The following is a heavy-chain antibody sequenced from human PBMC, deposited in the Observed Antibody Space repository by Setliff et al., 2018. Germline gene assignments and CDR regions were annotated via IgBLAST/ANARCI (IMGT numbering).Heavy chain of an antibody. CDR3: SRLVRYCSKTTCQTASGAEV. J-gene: IGHJ4*02. CDR2: ISVYTGNT. Sequence: ASVKVSCKASGYTFSHSGITWVRQAPGQGLEWMGWISVYTGNTNYAQKLQGRVTMTTDATTNTAYMELRGLTSDGTAVYYCSRLVRYCSKTTCQTASGAEVWGQGTLVTVSS. D-gene: IGHD2-8*01. V-gene: IGHV1-18*01. CDR1: GYTFSHSG.